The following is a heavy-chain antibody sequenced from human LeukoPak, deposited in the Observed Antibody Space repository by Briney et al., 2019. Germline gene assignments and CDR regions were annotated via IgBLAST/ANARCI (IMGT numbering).Heavy chain of an antibody. CDR3: AKERTYYDFWSGPAETHLFDY. V-gene: IGHV3-23*01. CDR1: GFTFSSYA. CDR2: ISGIGGST. Sequence: GGSLRLSCAASGFTFSSYAMSWVRQAPGKGLEWVSAISGIGGSTYYADSVKGRFTISRDNSKNTLYLQMNSLRAEDTAVYYCAKERTYYDFWSGPAETHLFDYWGQGTLVTVSS. D-gene: IGHD3-3*01. J-gene: IGHJ4*02.